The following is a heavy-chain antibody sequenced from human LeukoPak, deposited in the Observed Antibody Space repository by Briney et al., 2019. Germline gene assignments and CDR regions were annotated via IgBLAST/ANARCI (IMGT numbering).Heavy chain of an antibody. D-gene: IGHD3-22*01. J-gene: IGHJ4*02. CDR3: ARDLYDSSGYYYEDY. V-gene: IGHV1-2*02. CDR2: INPNSGGT. Sequence: ASVKVSCKASGYTFTGYYMHWVRQAPGQGLEWMGWINPNSGGTNYAQKFQGRATMTRDTSISTAYMELSRLRSDDTAVYYCARDLYDSSGYYYEDYWGQGTLVTVSS. CDR1: GYTFTGYY.